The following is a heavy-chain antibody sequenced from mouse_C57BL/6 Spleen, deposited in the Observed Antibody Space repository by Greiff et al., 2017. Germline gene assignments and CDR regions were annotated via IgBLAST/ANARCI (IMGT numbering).Heavy chain of an antibody. Sequence: EVKLMESGGGLVKPGGSLKLSCAASGFTFSSYAMSWVRQTPEKRLEWVATISDGGSYTYYPDNVKGRFTISRDNAKNNLYLQMSHLKSEDTAMYYCARGYYGNFPWYFDVWGTGTTVTVSS. V-gene: IGHV5-4*03. CDR2: ISDGGSYT. CDR3: ARGYYGNFPWYFDV. J-gene: IGHJ1*03. CDR1: GFTFSSYA. D-gene: IGHD2-1*01.